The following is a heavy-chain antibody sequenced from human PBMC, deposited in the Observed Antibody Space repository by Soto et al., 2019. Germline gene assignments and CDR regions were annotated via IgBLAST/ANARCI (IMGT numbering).Heavy chain of an antibody. Sequence: GASVKVSCKASGGTFSSYAISWVRQAPGQGLEWMGGIIPIFGTANYAQKFQGRVTITADESTSTAYMELSSLRSEDTAVYYCELGSGYGHFDYWGQGTLVTVSS. CDR2: IIPIFGTA. CDR1: GGTFSSYA. CDR3: ELGSGYGHFDY. J-gene: IGHJ4*02. V-gene: IGHV1-69*13. D-gene: IGHD5-12*01.